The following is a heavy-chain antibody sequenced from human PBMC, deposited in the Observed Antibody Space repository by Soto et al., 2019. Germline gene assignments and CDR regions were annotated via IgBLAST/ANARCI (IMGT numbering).Heavy chain of an antibody. D-gene: IGHD3-10*01. CDR2: INPSGGST. CDR3: ARALGSMVRGVYYYYYGMDV. J-gene: IGHJ6*02. CDR1: GYTFTSYY. Sequence: ASVKVSCKASGYTFTSYYMHWVRQAPGQGLEWMGKINPSGGSTSYAQKFQGRVTMTRDTSTSTVYMELSSLRSEDTAVYYCARALGSMVRGVYYYYYGMDVWGQGTTVTVSS. V-gene: IGHV1-46*01.